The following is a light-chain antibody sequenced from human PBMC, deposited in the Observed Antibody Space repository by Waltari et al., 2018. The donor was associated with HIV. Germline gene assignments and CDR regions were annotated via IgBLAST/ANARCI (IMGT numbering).Light chain of an antibody. CDR1: NIGGKR. CDR3: QVWDSSSNHVV. Sequence: SYVLTQPPSVSVAPGKTARITCEGDNIGGKRVHWSQQKAGHAPVLVIYYDNDRPSGIPERFSGFNSGNTATLTISGVEAGDEADYYCQVWDSSSNHVVFGGGTKLTAL. V-gene: IGLV3-21*04. J-gene: IGLJ3*02. CDR2: YDN.